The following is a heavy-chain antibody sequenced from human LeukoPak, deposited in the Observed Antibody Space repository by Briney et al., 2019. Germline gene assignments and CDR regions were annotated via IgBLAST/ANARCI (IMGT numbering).Heavy chain of an antibody. J-gene: IGHJ4*02. CDR3: AGDLGGYDASGRDPFDY. CDR1: GFTFSSYA. D-gene: IGHD5-12*01. V-gene: IGHV3-23*01. CDR2: ISGSGGST. Sequence: PGGSLRLSCAASGFTFSSYAMSWVRQAPGKGLEWVSAISGSGGSTYYADSVKGRFTISRDNSKNTLYLQMNSLRAEDTAVYYCAGDLGGYDASGRDPFDYWGQGTLVTVSS.